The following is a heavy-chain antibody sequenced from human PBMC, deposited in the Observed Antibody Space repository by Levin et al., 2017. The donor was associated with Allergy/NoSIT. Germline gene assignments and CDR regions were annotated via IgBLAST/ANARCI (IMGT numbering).Heavy chain of an antibody. Sequence: ASVKVSCKASGYTFTGYYMHWVRQAPGQGLEWMGWINPNSGGTNYAQKFQGRVTMTRDTSISTAYMELSRLRSDDTAVYYCARVAAIFRADYGSGSYYKFWGQGTLVTVSS. D-gene: IGHD3-10*01. CDR3: ARVAAIFRADYGSGSYYKF. CDR1: GYTFTGYY. J-gene: IGHJ4*02. V-gene: IGHV1-2*02. CDR2: INPNSGGT.